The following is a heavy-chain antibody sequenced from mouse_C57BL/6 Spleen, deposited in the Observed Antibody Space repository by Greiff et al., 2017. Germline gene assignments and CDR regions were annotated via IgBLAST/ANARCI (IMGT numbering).Heavy chain of an antibody. V-gene: IGHV1-80*01. CDR1: GYAFSSYW. Sequence: VQLQESGAELVKPGASVKISCKASGYAFSSYWMNWVKQRPGKGLEWIGQIYPGDGDTNYNGKFKGKATLTADKSSSTAYMQLSSLTSEDSAVYFCARYGYDGDYFDYWGQGTTLTVSS. CDR2: IYPGDGDT. D-gene: IGHD2-2*01. J-gene: IGHJ2*01. CDR3: ARYGYDGDYFDY.